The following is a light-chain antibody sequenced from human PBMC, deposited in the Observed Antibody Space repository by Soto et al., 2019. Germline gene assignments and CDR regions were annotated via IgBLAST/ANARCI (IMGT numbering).Light chain of an antibody. J-gene: IGKJ3*01. V-gene: IGKV3-11*01. Sequence: EIVLTQSPATLSLSPGERATLSCRASQSVSSYLAWYQQKPGQAPRLLIYDASNRATGIPARFSGSGSGTVFTLTISSLEPEDFAVYYCQQRSNWPPGTFGPGTKVDIK. CDR3: QQRSNWPPGT. CDR2: DAS. CDR1: QSVSSY.